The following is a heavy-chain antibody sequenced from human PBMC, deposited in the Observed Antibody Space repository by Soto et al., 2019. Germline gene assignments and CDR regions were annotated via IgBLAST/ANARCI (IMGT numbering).Heavy chain of an antibody. J-gene: IGHJ6*02. D-gene: IGHD6-6*01. Sequence: PSETLSLTCTVSGDSISSKSYHWGWIRLPPGKGLEWIGSIHYSISTDYNPSLKSRVTISIDTSKNQFSLNLRSLTAADTAVYYCARYSDSSANYYYYAMDVWGQGTTVTVSS. CDR2: IHYSIST. CDR1: GDSISSKSYH. CDR3: ARYSDSSANYYYYAMDV. V-gene: IGHV4-39*01.